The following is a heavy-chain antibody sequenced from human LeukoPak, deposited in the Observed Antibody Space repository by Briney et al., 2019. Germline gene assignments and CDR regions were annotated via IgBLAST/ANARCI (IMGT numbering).Heavy chain of an antibody. CDR3: ARAWVGATTLNFDY. CDR1: GYTFTSYG. J-gene: IGHJ4*02. V-gene: IGHV1-69*05. D-gene: IGHD1-26*01. CDR2: IIPIFGTA. Sequence: GASVKVSCKASGYTFTSYGISWVRQAPGQGLEWMGGIIPIFGTANYAQKFQGRVTITTDESTSTAYMELSSLRSEDTAVYYCARAWVGATTLNFDYWGQGTLVTVSS.